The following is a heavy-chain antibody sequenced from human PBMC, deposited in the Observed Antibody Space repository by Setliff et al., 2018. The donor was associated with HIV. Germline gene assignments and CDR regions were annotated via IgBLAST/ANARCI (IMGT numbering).Heavy chain of an antibody. CDR3: ARGSIAAPKHYYYMNV. CDR1: GGTFSNYA. D-gene: IGHD6-6*01. V-gene: IGHV1-69*05. J-gene: IGHJ6*03. Sequence: ASVKVSCKASGGTFSNYAISWVRKAPGQGLEWMGGIIPMFGTANYAQKFQGRVTSTTDASTSTADMELSSLRAEDTAVYYGARGSIAAPKHYYYMNVWGKGTTVTVSS. CDR2: IIPMFGTA.